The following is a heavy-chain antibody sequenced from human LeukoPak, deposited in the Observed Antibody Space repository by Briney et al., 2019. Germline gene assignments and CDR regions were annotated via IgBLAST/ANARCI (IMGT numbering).Heavy chain of an antibody. J-gene: IGHJ1*01. CDR1: GGSISSYY. Sequence: PSETLSLTCTVSGGSISSYYWSWIRQPAGKGLEWIGRIYTSGSTNYNPFLKSRVTMSVDTSKNQFSLKLSSVTAADTAVYYCARDDGYSNYGYFQHWGQGALVTVSS. V-gene: IGHV4-4*07. CDR3: ARDDGYSNYGYFQH. D-gene: IGHD4-11*01. CDR2: IYTSGST.